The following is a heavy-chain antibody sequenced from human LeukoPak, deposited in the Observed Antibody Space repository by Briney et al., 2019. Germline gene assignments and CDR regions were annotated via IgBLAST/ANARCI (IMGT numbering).Heavy chain of an antibody. V-gene: IGHV3-23*01. CDR2: ISGGGAYT. CDR1: GFTLSSYS. Sequence: GGSLRLSCAAPGFTLSSYSMNWVRQAPGKGLEWVSTISGGGAYTYYADSVKGRFTISRDNAKNTLYLQMNSLRVEDTAVYYCARRDYGSGRLPQDYYSYYGLDVWGQGTTVTVSS. D-gene: IGHD3-10*01. J-gene: IGHJ6*02. CDR3: ARRDYGSGRLPQDYYSYYGLDV.